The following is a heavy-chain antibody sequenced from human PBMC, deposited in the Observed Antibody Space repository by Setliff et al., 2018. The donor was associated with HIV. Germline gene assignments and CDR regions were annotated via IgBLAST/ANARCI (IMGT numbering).Heavy chain of an antibody. J-gene: IGHJ6*04. CDR2: IYHSGTT. CDR1: GYSISSGYY. Sequence: PSETLSLTCAVSGYSISSGYYWGWIRQPPGKGLEWVGSIYHSGTTYYNPSLKSRVTISVDTSKNQFSLKLTSVTAADTAVYYCARDVLDVWGNGTTVTVSS. CDR3: ARDVLDV. V-gene: IGHV4-38-2*02.